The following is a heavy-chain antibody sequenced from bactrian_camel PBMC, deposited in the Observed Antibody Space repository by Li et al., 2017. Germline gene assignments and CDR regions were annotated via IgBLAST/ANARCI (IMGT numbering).Heavy chain of an antibody. Sequence: VQLVESGGGVVQPGGSLRLSCVASGFAFSYAPMRWVRQAPGKGLEWVSSISRGGTRTSYATSVAGRFTISRDNAKKSMYLQMNSLKLEDTAVYYCVIPTRGYGGQGTQVTVS. D-gene: IGHD5*01. CDR2: ISRGGTRT. CDR3: VIPTRGY. CDR1: GFAFSYAP. J-gene: IGHJ4*01. V-gene: IGHV3S42*01.